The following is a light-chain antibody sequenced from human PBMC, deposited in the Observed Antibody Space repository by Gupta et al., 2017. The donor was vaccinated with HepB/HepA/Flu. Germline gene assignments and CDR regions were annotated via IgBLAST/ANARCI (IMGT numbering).Light chain of an antibody. CDR1: QSISNW. J-gene: IGKJ4*01. CDR2: KAS. Sequence: DIQMTQSPSTLSASVGDRVTITCRASQSISNWLAWYQQKPGKAPKLLIYKASSLESGVPSRFSGSGSETEFTLTISSLQPDDFATYFCQQYETFPLTFGGGTKVESK. V-gene: IGKV1-5*03. CDR3: QQYETFPLT.